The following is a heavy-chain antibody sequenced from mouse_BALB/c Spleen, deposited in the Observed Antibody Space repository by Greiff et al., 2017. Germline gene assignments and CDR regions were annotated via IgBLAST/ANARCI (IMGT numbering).Heavy chain of an antibody. CDR3: ANRRDDENAMDY. CDR2: IYPGDGDT. Sequence: QVQLQQSGAELVKPGASVKISCKASGYAFSSYWMNWVKQRPGQGLEWIGQIYPGDGDTNYNGKFKGKATLAADKSSSTAYMQLSSLTSEDSAVYVSANRRDDENAMDYWGQGTSVTVSS. D-gene: IGHD2-12*01. J-gene: IGHJ4*01. V-gene: IGHV1-80*01. CDR1: GYAFSSYW.